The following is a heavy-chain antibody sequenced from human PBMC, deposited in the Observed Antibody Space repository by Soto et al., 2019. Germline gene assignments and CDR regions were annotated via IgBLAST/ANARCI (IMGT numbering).Heavy chain of an antibody. J-gene: IGHJ4*02. CDR2: ISDDGSNK. V-gene: IGHV3-30-3*01. D-gene: IGHD1-1*01. CDR1: GFTFSSVW. Sequence: GGSLRLSCAASGFTFSSVWMGWVRQAPGKGLEWVTIISDDGSNKYYTDSVKGRFTISRDNSKNTLYLQMNSLRTEDTAIYYCAGTTRTMNYWGRGTLVTAPQ. CDR3: AGTTRTMNY.